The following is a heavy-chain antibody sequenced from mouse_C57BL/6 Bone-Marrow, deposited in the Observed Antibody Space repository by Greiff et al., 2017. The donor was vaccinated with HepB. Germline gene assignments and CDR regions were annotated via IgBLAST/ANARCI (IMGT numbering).Heavy chain of an antibody. CDR2: INYDGSST. CDR3: ARVLGPSSMDY. J-gene: IGHJ4*01. V-gene: IGHV5-16*01. Sequence: EVKLVESEGGLVQPGSSMKLSCTASGFTFSDYYMAWVRQVPEKGLEWVANINYDGSSTYYLDSLKSRFIISRDNAKNIRYLQMSSLKSEDTATYYCARVLGPSSMDYWGQGTSVTVSS. D-gene: IGHD1-2*01. CDR1: GFTFSDYY.